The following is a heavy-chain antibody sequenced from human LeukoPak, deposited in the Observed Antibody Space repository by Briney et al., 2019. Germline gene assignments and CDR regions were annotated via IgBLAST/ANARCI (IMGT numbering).Heavy chain of an antibody. Sequence: PGGSLRLSCAASGFTFSSYAMHWVRQAPGKELEWVAVISYDGSNKYYADSVKGRFTISRDNSKNTLYLQMNSLRAEDTAVYYCASDIVVVPAAVDYWGQGTLVTVSS. J-gene: IGHJ4*02. D-gene: IGHD2-2*01. CDR1: GFTFSSYA. V-gene: IGHV3-30*04. CDR3: ASDIVVVPAAVDY. CDR2: ISYDGSNK.